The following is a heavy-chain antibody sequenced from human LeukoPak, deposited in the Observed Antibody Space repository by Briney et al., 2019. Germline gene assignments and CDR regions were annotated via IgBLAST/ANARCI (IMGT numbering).Heavy chain of an antibody. CDR1: GGSISSGSYY. J-gene: IGHJ3*01. D-gene: IGHD3-10*01. CDR3: ARVAGSVAAFV. V-gene: IGHV4-61*02. CDR2: IHTTGST. Sequence: SETLSLTCTVSGGSISSGSYYWSWIRQPAGKGLEWIGRIHTTGSTNYNPSLKSRVTISADTSKNQFSLKLRSVTAADTAVYYCARVAGSVAAFVWGQGTMVTVSS.